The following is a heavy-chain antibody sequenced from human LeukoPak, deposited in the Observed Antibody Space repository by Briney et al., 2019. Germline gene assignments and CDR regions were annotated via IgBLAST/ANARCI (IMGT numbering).Heavy chain of an antibody. J-gene: IGHJ5*02. Sequence: ASGPTLVNPTQTLTLTFTFSGFSLSTSGVGVGWIRHPPGKALEWLAVIYWNDHKLYSPSLHSRLTITKDTSKSQVVLTLTDVDPVDTSTYFCAHHLYEEFFDPWGQGTLVTVSS. V-gene: IGHV2-5*01. CDR2: IYWNDHK. CDR1: GFSLSTSGVG. D-gene: IGHD3-10*01. CDR3: AHHLYEEFFDP.